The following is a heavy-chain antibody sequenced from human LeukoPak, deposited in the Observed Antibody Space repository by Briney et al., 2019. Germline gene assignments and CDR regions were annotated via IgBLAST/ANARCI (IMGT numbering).Heavy chain of an antibody. J-gene: IGHJ4*02. D-gene: IGHD3-10*01. CDR3: ARGIFGSGSYPDF. CDR2: IWHDGSHK. CDR1: GFAFNTYA. V-gene: IGHV3-33*01. Sequence: GRSLRLSCAASGFAFNTYAMHWVRQAPGQGLEWVALIWHDGSHKFYSNSVRGQFTISRDNSKNTVSLQMNNLSPEDTAVYYCARGIFGSGSYPDFWGQGTLVTVSS.